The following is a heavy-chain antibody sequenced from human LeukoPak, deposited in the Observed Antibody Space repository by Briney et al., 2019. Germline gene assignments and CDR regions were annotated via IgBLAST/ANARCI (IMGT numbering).Heavy chain of an antibody. CDR2: IYYTGST. CDR1: GGSTTNYY. CDR3: ARRGSGSLALFDY. D-gene: IGHD1-26*01. Sequence: PSETLSLTCTVSGGSTTNYYWSWIRQPPGKGLEWIGQIYYTGSTYYNPSLKSRVTISVETSKSQFSLNLTSVTAADTAVYYCARRGSGSLALFDYWGQGTLVTVSS. V-gene: IGHV4-59*04. J-gene: IGHJ4*02.